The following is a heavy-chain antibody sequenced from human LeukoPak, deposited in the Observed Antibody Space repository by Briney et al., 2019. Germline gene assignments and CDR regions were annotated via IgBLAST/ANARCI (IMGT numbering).Heavy chain of an antibody. Sequence: GGSLRLSCAASGFTFSSHWMYWVRQAPGKGLGWVSRMNTDGSVTSYADSVKGRFTISRDNAKNTLYLQMNSLRTEDTAVYFCARDAHLSRLLDYWGQGTLVTVFS. V-gene: IGHV3-74*01. CDR3: ARDAHLSRLLDY. CDR1: GFTFSSHW. CDR2: MNTDGSVT. J-gene: IGHJ4*02.